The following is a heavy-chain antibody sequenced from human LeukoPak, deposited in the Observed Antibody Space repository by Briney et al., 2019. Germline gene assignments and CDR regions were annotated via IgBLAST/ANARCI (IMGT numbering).Heavy chain of an antibody. CDR1: GYTFTSHD. V-gene: IGHV1-8*01. CDR2: INPNGGNA. CDR3: TRVPRESYSH. Sequence: ASVKVSCKASGYTFTSHDINWVRQATGQGLEWVGYINPNGGNAGYAQKSQGRVTLTRDTSINTAYMELTSLRSEDTAVYYCTRVPRESYSHWGQGTLVTVSS. D-gene: IGHD1-26*01. J-gene: IGHJ4*02.